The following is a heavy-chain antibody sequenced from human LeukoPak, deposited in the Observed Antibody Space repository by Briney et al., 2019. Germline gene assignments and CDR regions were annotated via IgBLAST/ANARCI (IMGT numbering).Heavy chain of an antibody. CDR1: GVTFSMYE. V-gene: IGHV3-48*03. CDR2: ISTSGNTI. J-gene: IGHJ6*03. Sequence: GSLRLSFAASGVTFSMYERNWVRQAPVKGLEWLSHISTSGNTIHYANSVEGRFNISKDEAKNSLYLQMNSLRVEDTALYFCARDATTAVGWVYMDVWGKGTTVTISS. CDR3: ARDATTAVGWVYMDV. D-gene: IGHD1-1*01.